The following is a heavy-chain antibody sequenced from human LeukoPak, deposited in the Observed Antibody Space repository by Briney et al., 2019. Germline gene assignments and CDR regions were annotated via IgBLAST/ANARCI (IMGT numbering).Heavy chain of an antibody. CDR2: IKQDGSEK. CDR1: GFIFNNYW. D-gene: IGHD3-10*01. V-gene: IGHV3-7*04. Sequence: GGSRRLSCAASGFIFNNYWMTWARQAPGKGLEWVAHIKQDGSEKNYVDSVKGRFTISRDNAKNSLYLQMNSLRAEDSAVYYCARAGRWDTSIDYWGQGTLVTVSS. CDR3: ARAGRWDTSIDY. J-gene: IGHJ4*02.